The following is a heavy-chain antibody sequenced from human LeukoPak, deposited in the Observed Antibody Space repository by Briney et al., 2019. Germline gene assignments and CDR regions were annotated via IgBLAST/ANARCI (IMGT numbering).Heavy chain of an antibody. Sequence: PSETLSLTCAVYGGSFSGYYWSWIRQPPGKGLEWIGEINHSGSTNYNPSLKSRVTISVDTSKNQFSLKLSSVTAADTAVYYCARLAYCGGDCWGYYYYYYMDVWGKGTTVTISS. CDR2: INHSGST. CDR1: GGSFSGYY. V-gene: IGHV4-34*01. D-gene: IGHD2-21*02. J-gene: IGHJ6*03. CDR3: ARLAYCGGDCWGYYYYYYMDV.